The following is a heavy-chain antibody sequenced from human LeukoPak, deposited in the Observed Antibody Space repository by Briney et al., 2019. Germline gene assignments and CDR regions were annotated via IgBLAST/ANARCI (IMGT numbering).Heavy chain of an antibody. CDR2: LWYDGSDK. J-gene: IGHJ3*02. D-gene: IGHD5-24*01. V-gene: IGHV3-33*01. CDR3: ARGDGYNHNAFDI. Sequence: PGGSLRLSCAASGFRFSNYGMHWVRQAPGKGLTGVAVLWYDGSDKYYADSVKGRFTISRDNSKNTLYLQMNSLRAEDTAVYYCARGDGYNHNAFDIWGQGTMVTVSS. CDR1: GFRFSNYG.